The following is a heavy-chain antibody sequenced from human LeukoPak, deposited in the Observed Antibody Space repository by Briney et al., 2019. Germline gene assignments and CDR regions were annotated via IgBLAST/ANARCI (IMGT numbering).Heavy chain of an antibody. V-gene: IGHV3-7*01. CDR1: GFTFSSYW. J-gene: IGHJ6*03. CDR2: IKQDGSEK. Sequence: GGSLRLSCAASGFTFSSYWMSWVRQAPGKGLEWVANIKQDGSEKYYVDSVKGRFTISRDNGKNSLYLQMNSLRAEDTAVYYCARDFYCSSTSCYFYYYYYMDVWAKGPRSPSP. D-gene: IGHD2-2*01. CDR3: ARDFYCSSTSCYFYYYYYMDV.